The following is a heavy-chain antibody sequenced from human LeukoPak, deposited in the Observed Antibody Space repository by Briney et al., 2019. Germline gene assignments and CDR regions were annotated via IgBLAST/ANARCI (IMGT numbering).Heavy chain of an antibody. Sequence: GGSLRLSCAASGFTFSSCSMNWVRQAPGKGLEWVSSISSSSSSYIYYADSVKGRFTISRDNAKNSLYLQMNSLRAEDTAVYYCARELYYYDSSGLYWGQGTLVTVSS. V-gene: IGHV3-21*01. J-gene: IGHJ4*02. CDR1: GFTFSSCS. D-gene: IGHD3-22*01. CDR3: ARELYYYDSSGLY. CDR2: ISSSSSSYI.